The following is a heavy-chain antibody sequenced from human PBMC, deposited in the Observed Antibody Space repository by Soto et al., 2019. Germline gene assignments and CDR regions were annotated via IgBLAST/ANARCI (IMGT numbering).Heavy chain of an antibody. J-gene: IGHJ5*02. CDR2: IYSGGST. D-gene: IGHD4-4*01. Sequence: GGSLRLSCAASAFTVSSNYMSWVRQAPGKGLEWVSVIYSGGSTYYADSVKGRFTISRDSSKNTVYLQMNTLRAEDTAIYYCARVQKPTVTTGNWFDPWGQGTLVTVSS. CDR1: AFTVSSNY. CDR3: ARVQKPTVTTGNWFDP. V-gene: IGHV3-53*01.